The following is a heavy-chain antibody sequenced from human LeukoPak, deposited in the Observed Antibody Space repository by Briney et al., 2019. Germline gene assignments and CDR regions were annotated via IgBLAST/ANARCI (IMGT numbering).Heavy chain of an antibody. V-gene: IGHV4-4*09. CDR1: GGSISSYY. Sequence: SETLSLTCTVSGGSISSYYWSWIRQPPGKGLEWIGYIYTSGSTNYNPSLKSRVTISVDTSKNQFSLKLSSVTAADTAVYYCARRSPGALSVSYDIFDYWGQGTLVAVSS. D-gene: IGHD1-26*01. CDR3: ARRSPGALSVSYDIFDY. CDR2: IYTSGST. J-gene: IGHJ4*02.